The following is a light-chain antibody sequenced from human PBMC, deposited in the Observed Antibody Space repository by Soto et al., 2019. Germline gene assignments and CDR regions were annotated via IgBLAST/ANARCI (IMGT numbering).Light chain of an antibody. J-gene: IGLJ3*02. CDR2: EVS. V-gene: IGLV2-14*01. CDR1: SSDVGGYNY. CDR3: SSYTSSSAWV. Sequence: QSALTQPASMSGSPGQSITISCTGTSSDVGGYNYVSWYQQHPGKAPKLMIYEVSNRPSGVSNRFSGSKSGNTASLTISGLQAEDEADYYCSSYTSSSAWVFGGGTQLTV.